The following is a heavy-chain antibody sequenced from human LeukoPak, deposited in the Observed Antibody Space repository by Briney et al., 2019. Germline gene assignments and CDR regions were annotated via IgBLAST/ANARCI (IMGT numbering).Heavy chain of an antibody. D-gene: IGHD3-10*01. CDR2: INPDSGGT. J-gene: IGHJ4*02. CDR3: ARVGIAWFGETPTDY. Sequence: ASVKVSCTASGYTFTSYGISWVRQAPGQGLEWMGWINPDSGGTNYAQKLQGRVTMTTDTSTSTAYMELRSLRSDDTAVYYCARVGIAWFGETPTDYWGQGTLVTVSS. V-gene: IGHV1-18*01. CDR1: GYTFTSYG.